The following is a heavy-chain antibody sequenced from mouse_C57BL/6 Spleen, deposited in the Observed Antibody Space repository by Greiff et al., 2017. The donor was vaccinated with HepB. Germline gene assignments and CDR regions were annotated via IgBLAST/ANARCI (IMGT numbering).Heavy chain of an antibody. CDR3: ASLYDFSWFTY. J-gene: IGHJ3*01. Sequence: DVHLVESGGGLVQPGGSLKLSCAASGFSFSAYYMYWVRQTPEKRLEWVAYISNGGGSTYYPDTIKGRFTISRDNAKNTLYLQMSRLKSEDTAMYYCASLYDFSWFTYWGQGTLVTVSA. D-gene: IGHD2-4*01. CDR1: GFSFSAYY. V-gene: IGHV5-12*01. CDR2: ISNGGGST.